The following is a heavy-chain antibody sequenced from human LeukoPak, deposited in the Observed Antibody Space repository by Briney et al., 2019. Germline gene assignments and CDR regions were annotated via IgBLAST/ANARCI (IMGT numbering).Heavy chain of an antibody. CDR1: GYTFTSYS. Sequence: ASVKVSCKASGYTFTSYSMHWVRQAPGQRLEWMGWINAGNGNTKFSQKFQGRVTITRDTSASTAYMELSGLRSEDTAVYYCARFLGGSYGMDVWGQGTTVTVSS. J-gene: IGHJ6*02. V-gene: IGHV1-3*01. D-gene: IGHD1-26*01. CDR3: ARFLGGSYGMDV. CDR2: INAGNGNT.